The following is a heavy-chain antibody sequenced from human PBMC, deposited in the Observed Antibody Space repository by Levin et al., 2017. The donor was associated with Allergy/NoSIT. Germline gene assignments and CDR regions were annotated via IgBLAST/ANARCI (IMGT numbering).Heavy chain of an antibody. CDR2: ISSSGSTK. Sequence: GESLKISCAASGFTFSDYYISWIRQAPGKGLEWLSYISSSGSTKQYADSVMGRFTVSRDNAKTSVYLQMNSLRAEDTAVYYCARDSYSYSSDWYQGAFDTWGQGTVVTVSS. D-gene: IGHD6-19*01. CDR3: ARDSYSYSSDWYQGAFDT. CDR1: GFTFSDYY. J-gene: IGHJ3*02. V-gene: IGHV3-11*01.